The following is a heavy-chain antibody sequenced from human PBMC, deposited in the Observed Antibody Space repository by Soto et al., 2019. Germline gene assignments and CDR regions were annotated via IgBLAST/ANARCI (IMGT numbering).Heavy chain of an antibody. Sequence: QVQLVESGGGVVQPGRSLRLSCAASGFTFSIYGMHWVRHAPGKGLEWVAMISFDGSEKYYPDSVKGRFHISRDSSKNTIYLQMDSMRVEDTAVYYCARDRRLYYSDAFDIWGQGTTVSVSS. CDR2: ISFDGSEK. V-gene: IGHV3-30*03. D-gene: IGHD1-26*01. CDR1: GFTFSIYG. J-gene: IGHJ3*02. CDR3: ARDRRLYYSDAFDI.